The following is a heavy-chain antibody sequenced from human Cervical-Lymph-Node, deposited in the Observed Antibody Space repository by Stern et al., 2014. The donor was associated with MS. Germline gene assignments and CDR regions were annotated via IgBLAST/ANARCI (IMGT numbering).Heavy chain of an antibody. V-gene: IGHV5-51*01. CDR3: ARDYGDYAFDY. J-gene: IGHJ4*02. CDR1: GYRFTANW. CDR2: IYPGDADP. D-gene: IGHD4-17*01. Sequence: EVQLVESGAEVKKPGESLKISCKGSGYRFTANWIAWVRQMPGKGLEWMGIIYPGDADPRDSPSFQGQVTISADKSISTAYLQWSSLKASDTAMYYCARDYGDYAFDYWGQGTLVTVSS.